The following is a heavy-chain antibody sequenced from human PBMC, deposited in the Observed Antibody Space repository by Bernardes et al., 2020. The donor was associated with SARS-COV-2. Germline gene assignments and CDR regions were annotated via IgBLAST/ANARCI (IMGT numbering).Heavy chain of an antibody. J-gene: IGHJ4*02. V-gene: IGHV4-59*01. CDR1: GGSISVYY. Sequence: ETLSLTCTVSGGSISVYYWSWIRQPPGKGLEWIGYIHHSVTTSYNPSFKSRVTISVDTSKNQLSLKLSSVTAADTAVYYCAREWSSFDHWGQGTLVTVSS. CDR3: AREWSSFDH. CDR2: IHHSVTT. D-gene: IGHD1-26*01.